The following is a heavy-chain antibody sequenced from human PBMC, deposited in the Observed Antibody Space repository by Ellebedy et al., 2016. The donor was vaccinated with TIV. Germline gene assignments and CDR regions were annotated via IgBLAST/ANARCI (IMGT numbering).Heavy chain of an antibody. CDR3: ARETNTVVTRDHYYYGMDV. CDR1: GGPFSSFS. D-gene: IGHD4-23*01. V-gene: IGHV1-69*04. J-gene: IGHJ6*02. Sequence: SVKVSXXASGGPFSSFSITWVRQAPGQGLEWMGRIIPLLGIPNYARRFQGRVTMTTDTSTSTAYMDLRRLRSDDTAVYYCARETNTVVTRDHYYYGMDVWGQGTTVTVSS. CDR2: IIPLLGIP.